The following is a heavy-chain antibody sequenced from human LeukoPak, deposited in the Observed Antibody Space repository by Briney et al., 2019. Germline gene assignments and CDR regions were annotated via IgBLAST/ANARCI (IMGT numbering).Heavy chain of an antibody. V-gene: IGHV4-30-4*02. J-gene: IGHJ5*02. CDR3: ARSPLSGGSGTYWWFDP. Sequence: SETLSLTCTVSGGSISSGDYYWSWIRQPPGKGLEWIGYIYYSGSTYYNPSLKSRVTISVDTSKNQFSLKLSSVTAADTAVYYCARSPLSGGSGTYWWFDPWGQGTLVTVSS. D-gene: IGHD3-10*01. CDR1: GGSISSGDYY. CDR2: IYYSGST.